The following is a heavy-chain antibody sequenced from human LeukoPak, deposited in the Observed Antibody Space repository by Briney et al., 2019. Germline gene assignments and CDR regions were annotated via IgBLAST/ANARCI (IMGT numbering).Heavy chain of an antibody. Sequence: GGSLRLSCAASGFTFSSYSMNWVRQAPGKGLEWVSYISSSSSTIYYADSVKGRFTISRDNAKNSLYLQMNSLRAEDTAVYYCARDAGGCSGGSCYRTYYFDYWGQGTLVTVSS. V-gene: IGHV3-48*01. CDR3: ARDAGGCSGGSCYRTYYFDY. CDR2: ISSSSSTI. D-gene: IGHD2-15*01. J-gene: IGHJ4*02. CDR1: GFTFSSYS.